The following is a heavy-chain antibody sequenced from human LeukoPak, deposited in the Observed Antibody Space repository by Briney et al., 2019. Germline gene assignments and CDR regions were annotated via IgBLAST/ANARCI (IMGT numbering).Heavy chain of an antibody. CDR3: VRGFFASGSPPFDY. Sequence: GGSLRLSCAASGFTFDDYAMHWVRQVPGKGLEWVSLIGWDGARKYYADSVKGRFIISRDNSKNSLSLQMNSLRSEDTAFYYCVRGFFASGSPPFDYWGQGSLVTVSS. CDR2: IGWDGARK. D-gene: IGHD3-10*01. CDR1: GFTFDDYA. V-gene: IGHV3-43D*04. J-gene: IGHJ4*02.